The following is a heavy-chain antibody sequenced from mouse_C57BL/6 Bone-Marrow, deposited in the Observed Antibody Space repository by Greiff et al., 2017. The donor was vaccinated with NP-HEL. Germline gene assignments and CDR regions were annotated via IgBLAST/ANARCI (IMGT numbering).Heavy chain of an antibody. J-gene: IGHJ3*01. CDR2: IFPGSGST. CDR3: ARDYGSSYAFAY. Sequence: QVQLQQSGPELVRPGASVKISCKAPGYTFTSHWMQWVRQRPGQGLEWIGEIFPGSGSTYYNEKFKGKATLTVDTSSSTAYMQLSSLTSEYSAVYFCARDYGSSYAFAYWGQGTLVTVSA. D-gene: IGHD1-1*01. CDR1: GYTFTSHW. V-gene: IGHV1-56*01.